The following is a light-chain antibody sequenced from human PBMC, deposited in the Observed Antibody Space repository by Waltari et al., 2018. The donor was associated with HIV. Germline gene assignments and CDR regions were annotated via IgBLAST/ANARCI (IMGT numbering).Light chain of an antibody. CDR1: ASPKKH. CDR3: YSTDNSGFPV. CDR2: EDT. J-gene: IGLJ3*02. V-gene: IGLV3-10*01. Sequence: SHELTHPPPASVSPGQTARNTWPGDASPKKHANWYQQKSGRAPVLVIYEDTKRAPGTPERFSGSSSGTTATLTVSGVQVEDEADYHCYSTDNSGFPVFGGGTKLTVL.